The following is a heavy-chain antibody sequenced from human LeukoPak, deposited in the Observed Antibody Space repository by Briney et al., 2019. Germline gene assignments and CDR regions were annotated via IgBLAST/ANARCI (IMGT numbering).Heavy chain of an antibody. CDR2: IKYDGDEK. V-gene: IGHV3-7*01. J-gene: IGHJ4*02. D-gene: IGHD3/OR15-3a*01. Sequence: PGGSLRLSCAASGFIFSTYWMTWVRQAPGKGLEWVATIKYDGDEKFYVDSVTGRFTISRDNAKNSLYLQMNSLTAEDTAVYYCARGQNKWSGLGYWGQGTLVTVSS. CDR1: GFIFSTYW. CDR3: ARGQNKWSGLGY.